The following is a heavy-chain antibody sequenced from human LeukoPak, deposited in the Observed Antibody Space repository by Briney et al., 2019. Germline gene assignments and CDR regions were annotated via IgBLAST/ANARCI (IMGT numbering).Heavy chain of an antibody. Sequence: SETLSLTCTVSGGSISSSSYYWGWVRQPPGKGLEWIGSMHYSGSTNYNPSLKSRVTISVDTSKNQFSLKLSSVTAADTAVYYCARLGGYRNAFDIWGQGTMVTVSS. CDR2: MHYSGST. CDR3: ARLGGYRNAFDI. J-gene: IGHJ3*02. V-gene: IGHV4-39*07. CDR1: GGSISSSSYY. D-gene: IGHD5-12*01.